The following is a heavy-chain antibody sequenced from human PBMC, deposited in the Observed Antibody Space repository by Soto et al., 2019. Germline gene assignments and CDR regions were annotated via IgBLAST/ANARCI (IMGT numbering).Heavy chain of an antibody. J-gene: IGHJ4*02. CDR2: ISSDGSDK. CDR3: VKGSEVARQELDY. V-gene: IGHV3-30*18. D-gene: IGHD2-15*01. Sequence: ESGGGVVQPGRSLRLSCAASGFSFSDCGMHWVRQAPGKGLEWVAAISSDGSDKYYSESVKGRFTISRDNSRNTLFLQMNSLRVGDTAVYYCVKGSEVARQELDYWGQGTLVTVSS. CDR1: GFSFSDCG.